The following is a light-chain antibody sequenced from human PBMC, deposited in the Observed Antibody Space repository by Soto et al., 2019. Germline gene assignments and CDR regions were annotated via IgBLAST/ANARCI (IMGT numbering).Light chain of an antibody. V-gene: IGLV2-14*01. CDR3: SSYTSSGTLV. J-gene: IGLJ2*01. Sequence: QSALTQPASVSGSPGQSITISCAGTSSDVGGYNYVPWYQQHPGKAPKLMTYDVINRPSGVSNRFSGSKSGNTASLTISGLQAEDEADYYCSSYTSSGTLVFGGGTKLTVL. CDR2: DVI. CDR1: SSDVGGYNY.